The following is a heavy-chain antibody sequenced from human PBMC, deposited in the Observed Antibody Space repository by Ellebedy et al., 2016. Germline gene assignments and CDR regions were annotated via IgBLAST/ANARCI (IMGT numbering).Heavy chain of an antibody. CDR1: GYTFTNYY. CDR3: ARGPLLRSFDWFTIDY. Sequence: ASVKVSCXASGYTFTNYYILWLRQAPGQGPEWLGIINPGGSRTGYAQRFQGRVTMTRDTSTSTIYMELSGLTSEDTAVYYCARGPLLRSFDWFTIDYWGQGTLVTVSS. V-gene: IGHV1-46*01. CDR2: INPGGSRT. D-gene: IGHD3-9*01. J-gene: IGHJ4*02.